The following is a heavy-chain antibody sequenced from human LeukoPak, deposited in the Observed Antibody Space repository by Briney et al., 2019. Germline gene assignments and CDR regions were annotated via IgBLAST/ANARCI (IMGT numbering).Heavy chain of an antibody. D-gene: IGHD1-26*01. CDR3: ARASGGSFAY. Sequence: PSETLSLTCTVSGGSISSGGYYWSWIRQHPGKGLEWVSVLYSGGTTYYADSVKGRFTVSRDNSKNTLYLQMNSLRAEDTAVYYCARASGGSFAYWGQGTLVTVSS. CDR2: LYSGGTT. V-gene: IGHV3-53*01. J-gene: IGHJ4*02. CDR1: GGSISSGGYY.